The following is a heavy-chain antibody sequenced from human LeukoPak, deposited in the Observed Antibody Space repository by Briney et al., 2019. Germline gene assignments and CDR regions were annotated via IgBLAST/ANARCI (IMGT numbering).Heavy chain of an antibody. Sequence: SETLSLTCTVSGGSISSYYWSWIRQPPGKGLEWIGYIYYSGSTNYNPSLKSRVTISVDTSKNQFSLKLSSVTAADTAVYYCARQGGGFWYFDLWGRGTLATVSS. D-gene: IGHD6-25*01. CDR3: ARQGGGFWYFDL. J-gene: IGHJ2*01. CDR2: IYYSGST. CDR1: GGSISSYY. V-gene: IGHV4-59*08.